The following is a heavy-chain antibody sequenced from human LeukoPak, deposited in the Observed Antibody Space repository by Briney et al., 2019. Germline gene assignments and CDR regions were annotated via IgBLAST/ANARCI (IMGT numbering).Heavy chain of an antibody. CDR2: IIPIFGTA. CDR1: GYTFTSYG. D-gene: IGHD2-2*01. V-gene: IGHV1-69*05. J-gene: IGHJ3*02. CDR3: ARDGRAYQLLFAFDI. Sequence: SVKVSCKASGYTFTSYGISWVRQAPGQGLEWMGGIIPIFGTANYAQKFQGRVTITTDESTSTAYMELSSLRSEDTAVYYCARDGRAYQLLFAFDIWGQGTMVTVSS.